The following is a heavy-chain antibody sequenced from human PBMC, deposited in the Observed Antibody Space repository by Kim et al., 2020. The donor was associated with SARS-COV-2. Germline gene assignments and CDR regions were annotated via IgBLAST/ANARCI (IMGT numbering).Heavy chain of an antibody. J-gene: IGHJ4*02. V-gene: IGHV4-34*01. CDR2: INHSGST. Sequence: SETLSLTCAVYGGSFSGYYWSWIRQPPGKGLEWIGEINHSGSTNYNPSLKSRVTISVDTSKNQFSLKLSSVTAADTAVYYCARGGIAVAGTFDYWGQGTLVTVSS. CDR1: GGSFSGYY. D-gene: IGHD6-19*01. CDR3: ARGGIAVAGTFDY.